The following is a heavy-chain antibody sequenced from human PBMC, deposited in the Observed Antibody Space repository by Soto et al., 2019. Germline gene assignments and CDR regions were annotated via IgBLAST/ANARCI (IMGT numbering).Heavy chain of an antibody. V-gene: IGHV3-23*01. J-gene: IGHJ4*02. D-gene: IGHD3-10*01. CDR3: GRTYTGG. Sequence: LQSGGGVVQPGESLRLSCAASGFSLRDHALSWVRQAAGGGLEWVSGISGSEDRTNYADFVRGRFIISKDRAKNTLYLDMSGLRVDDTAVYFCGRTYTGGWGQGTLVNVSS. CDR2: ISGSEDRT. CDR1: GFSLRDHA.